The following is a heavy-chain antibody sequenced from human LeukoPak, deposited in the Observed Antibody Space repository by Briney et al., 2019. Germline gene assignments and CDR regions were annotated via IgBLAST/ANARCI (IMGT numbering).Heavy chain of an antibody. D-gene: IGHD1-1*01. CDR1: GGSISSSSYY. CDR3: ARGSLQLPGDAFDI. V-gene: IGHV4-39*07. J-gene: IGHJ3*02. CDR2: IYYSGST. Sequence: SETLSLTCTVSGGSISSSSYYWGWIRQPPGKGLEWIGSIYYSGSTYYNPSLKSRVTISVDTSKNQFSLKLSSVTAADTAVYYCARGSLQLPGDAFDIWGQGTMVTVSS.